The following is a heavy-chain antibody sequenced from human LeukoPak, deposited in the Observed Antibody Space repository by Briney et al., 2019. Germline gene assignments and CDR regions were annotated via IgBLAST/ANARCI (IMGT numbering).Heavy chain of an antibody. V-gene: IGHV1-8*01. D-gene: IGHD6-19*01. CDR3: ARGRMVGAVAGGWFDP. Sequence: ASVKVSCKASGYTFTSYDINWVRQATGQGLEWMGWMNPNSGNTGYAQKFQGRVTMTRNTSISTAYMELSSLRSEDTAVYYCARGRMVGAVAGGWFDPWGQGTLVTVSS. CDR1: GYTFTSYD. CDR2: MNPNSGNT. J-gene: IGHJ5*02.